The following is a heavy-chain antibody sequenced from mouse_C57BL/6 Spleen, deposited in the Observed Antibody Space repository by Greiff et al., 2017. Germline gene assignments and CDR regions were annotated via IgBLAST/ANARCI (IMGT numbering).Heavy chain of an antibody. CDR1: GYTFTSYW. V-gene: IGHV1-7*01. Sequence: QVQLQQSGAELAKPGASVKLSCKASGYTFTSYWMHWVKQRPGQGLEWIGYINPSSGYTKYNHKFKDKATLTADKSSSTAYMQLSSRTYEDSAVYYCARNYYGSDAMDYWGQGTSVTVSS. CDR3: ARNYYGSDAMDY. J-gene: IGHJ4*01. D-gene: IGHD1-1*01. CDR2: INPSSGYT.